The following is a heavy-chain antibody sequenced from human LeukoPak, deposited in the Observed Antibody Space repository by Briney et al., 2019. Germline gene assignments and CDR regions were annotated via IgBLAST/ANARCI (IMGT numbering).Heavy chain of an antibody. CDR2: IYYSGST. D-gene: IGHD3-3*01. Sequence: PSETLSLTCTVSGGSISSGGYYWSWLRQHPGKGLEWIGYIYYSGSTYYNPSLKSRVTISVDTSKNQFSLKLSSVTAADTAVYYCARGPYYDFWSGPTYYYYGMDVWGQGTTVTVSS. J-gene: IGHJ6*02. CDR3: ARGPYYDFWSGPTYYYYGMDV. CDR1: GGSISSGGYY. V-gene: IGHV4-31*03.